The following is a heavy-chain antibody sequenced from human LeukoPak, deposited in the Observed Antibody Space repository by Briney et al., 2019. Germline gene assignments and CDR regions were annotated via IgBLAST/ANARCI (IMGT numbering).Heavy chain of an antibody. V-gene: IGHV3-7*03. Sequence: GGSLRLSCAASGFTFSSYWMSWVRQAPGKGLEWVASIKQDGSEKYYVDSVKGRFTISRDNAKNSLYLQMNSLRAEDTAVYYCAKRAAAGYFDYWGQGTLVTVSS. CDR1: GFTFSSYW. CDR2: IKQDGSEK. D-gene: IGHD6-13*01. J-gene: IGHJ4*02. CDR3: AKRAAAGYFDY.